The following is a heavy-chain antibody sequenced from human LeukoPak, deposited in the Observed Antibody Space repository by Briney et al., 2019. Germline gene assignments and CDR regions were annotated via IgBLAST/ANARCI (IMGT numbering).Heavy chain of an antibody. J-gene: IGHJ6*03. CDR2: INPNRGGT. CDR3: ARDLYQWLPSTRPRDYYYYMDV. CDR1: GYTFTGYY. Sequence: ASVKVSCKASGYTFTGYYIHWVRQAPGQGLECMGWINPNRGGTNYAQKFRGRVTMTRDTSISTAYMELSSLRSDDTAVYYCARDLYQWLPSTRPRDYYYYMDVWGEGTTVTVSS. V-gene: IGHV1-2*02. D-gene: IGHD6-19*01.